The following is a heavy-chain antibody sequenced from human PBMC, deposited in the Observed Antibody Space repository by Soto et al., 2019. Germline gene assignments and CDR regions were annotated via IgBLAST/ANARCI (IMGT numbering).Heavy chain of an antibody. Sequence: SETLSLTCTVSGGSISSYYWSWIRQPPGKGLEWIGYIYYSGSTNYNPSLKSRVTISVDTSKNQFSLELSSVTAADTAVYYCARDRWYGDYAYFDYWGQGTLVTVSS. CDR2: IYYSGST. CDR1: GGSISSYY. CDR3: ARDRWYGDYAYFDY. D-gene: IGHD4-17*01. V-gene: IGHV4-59*01. J-gene: IGHJ4*02.